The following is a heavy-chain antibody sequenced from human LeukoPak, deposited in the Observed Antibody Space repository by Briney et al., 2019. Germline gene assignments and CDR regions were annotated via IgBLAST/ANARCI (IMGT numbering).Heavy chain of an antibody. V-gene: IGHV3-48*02. Sequence: GSLRLSCATSGFSFTDYPMNWVRQAPGKGLEWISNIRTTAEGAKYAYYADSVKGRVTISRDDGKNTLYLHMNSLRDDDTAVYYCATDQRYAFDYWGQGILVTVSS. CDR3: ATDQRYAFDY. CDR1: GFSFTDYP. D-gene: IGHD3-9*01. J-gene: IGHJ4*02. CDR2: IRTTAEGAKYA.